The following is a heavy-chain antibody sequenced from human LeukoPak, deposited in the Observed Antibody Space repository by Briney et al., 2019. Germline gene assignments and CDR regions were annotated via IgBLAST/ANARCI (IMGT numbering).Heavy chain of an antibody. V-gene: IGHV3-30*02. CDR3: AKGNYYDSSAYNYFGY. D-gene: IGHD3-22*01. Sequence: PGGSLRLSCAASGFTFCSYGMHWVRQAAGKGLEWVAFIRYDGSNKYYADSVKGRFTISRDNSKNTLYLQMNSLRPEDTAVYYCAKGNYYDSSAYNYFGYWGQGTLVTVSS. J-gene: IGHJ4*02. CDR1: GFTFCSYG. CDR2: IRYDGSNK.